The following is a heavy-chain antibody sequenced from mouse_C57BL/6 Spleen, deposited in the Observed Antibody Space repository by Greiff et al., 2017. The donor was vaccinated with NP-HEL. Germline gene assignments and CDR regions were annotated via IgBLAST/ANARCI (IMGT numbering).Heavy chain of an antibody. CDR3: AIDDYDGAMDD. J-gene: IGHJ4*01. Sequence: QVQLQQSGAELVKPGASVKMSCKASGYTFTSYWITWVKQRPGQGLEWIGDIYPGSGSTNYNEKFKSKATLTVDTSSSTAYMQLSSLTAEDSAVYYCAIDDYDGAMDDWGQGTSVTVSS. CDR2: IYPGSGST. CDR1: GYTFTSYW. D-gene: IGHD2-4*01. V-gene: IGHV1-55*01.